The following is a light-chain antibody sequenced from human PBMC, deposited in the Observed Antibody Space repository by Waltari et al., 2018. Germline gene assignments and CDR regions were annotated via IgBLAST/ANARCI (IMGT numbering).Light chain of an antibody. V-gene: IGLV1-47*01. CDR2: MND. CDR3: ASWDGALTGVV. Sequence: QSVLTRPPSASGAPGQWVTISCSGSTSNIGNNYVYWYQKLPGTAPKLLVSMNDRRPSGVPDRYSGSKSGTSASLAISGLRSEDEADYYCASWDGALTGVVFGGGTRLTVL. J-gene: IGLJ2*01. CDR1: TSNIGNNY.